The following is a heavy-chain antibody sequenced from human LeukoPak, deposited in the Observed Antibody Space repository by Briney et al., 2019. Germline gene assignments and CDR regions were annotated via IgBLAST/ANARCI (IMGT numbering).Heavy chain of an antibody. D-gene: IGHD6-19*01. CDR2: TYYSGST. CDR3: ASGIAVAGLYYFDY. Sequence: SETLSLTCTVSGGSIGSSSYYWGWIRQPPGKGLGWIGSTYYSGSTYYNPSLKSRVTISVDTSKNQFSLKLSSVTAADTAVYYCASGIAVAGLYYFDYWGQGTLVTVSS. V-gene: IGHV4-39*01. CDR1: GGSIGSSSYY. J-gene: IGHJ4*02.